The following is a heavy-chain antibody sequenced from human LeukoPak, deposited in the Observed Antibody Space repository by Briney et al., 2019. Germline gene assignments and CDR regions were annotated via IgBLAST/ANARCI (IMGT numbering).Heavy chain of an antibody. CDR2: IIPIFGTA. CDR3: ARGGRYCSGGSCYGQSDY. Sequence: LVRVSCKASGGTFSSYAISWVRQAPGQGLEWMGGIIPIFGTANYAQKFQGRVTITADESTSTAYMELSSLRSEDTAVYYCARGGRYCSGGSCYGQSDYWGQGTLVTVSS. V-gene: IGHV1-69*13. CDR1: GGTFSSYA. J-gene: IGHJ4*02. D-gene: IGHD2-15*01.